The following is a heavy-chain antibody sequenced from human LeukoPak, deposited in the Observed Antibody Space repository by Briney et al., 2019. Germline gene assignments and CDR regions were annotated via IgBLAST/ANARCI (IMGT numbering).Heavy chain of an antibody. Sequence: KPSETLSLTCTVSGGSISSYYWSWIRQPPGKGLEWIGYIYYSGSTNYNPSLKSRVTISVDTSKNQFSLRLSSVTAADTAVYYCATGHCGGDCYDAFDIWGQGTMVTVSS. J-gene: IGHJ3*02. V-gene: IGHV4-59*01. CDR1: GGSISSYY. D-gene: IGHD2-21*01. CDR2: IYYSGST. CDR3: ATGHCGGDCYDAFDI.